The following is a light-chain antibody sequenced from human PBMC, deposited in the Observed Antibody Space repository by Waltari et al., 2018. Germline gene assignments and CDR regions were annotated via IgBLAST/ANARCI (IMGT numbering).Light chain of an antibody. V-gene: IGLV4-69*01. J-gene: IGLJ3*02. CDR2: VNSDGSH. Sequence: QLVLTQSPSASASLGASVKLTCTLSSGHSSNILAWLQQQPGKGPRYVMKVNSDGSHSKGDAIPVSFSGSSSGAGRYLTFCTVQSEDEADYSCQTGGHGTWVFGGGTKLTVL. CDR1: SGHSSNI. CDR3: QTGGHGTWV.